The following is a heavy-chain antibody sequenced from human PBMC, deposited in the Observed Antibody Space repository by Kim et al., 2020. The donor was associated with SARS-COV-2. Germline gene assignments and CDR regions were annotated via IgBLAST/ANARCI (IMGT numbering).Heavy chain of an antibody. CDR1: GFIFARSA. D-gene: IGHD3-10*01. J-gene: IGHJ4*02. CDR3: ARDLRRGSGTVCDY. V-gene: IGHV3-33*01. CDR2: IYLDGSNQ. Sequence: GGSLRLSCAASGFIFARSAMHWVRQAPGKGLEWVAVIYLDGSNQYYGDSVKGRFTISRDNSKSTLDLQMNSLRVEDTAVYYCARDLRRGSGTVCDYWGQGTLDNVSS.